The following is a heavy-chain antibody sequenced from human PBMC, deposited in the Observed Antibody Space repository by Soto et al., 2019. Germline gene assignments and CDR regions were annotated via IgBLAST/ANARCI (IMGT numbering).Heavy chain of an antibody. CDR2: IKQDGSEK. J-gene: IGHJ5*02. CDR1: GFTFSSYW. D-gene: IGHD5-12*01. CDR3: AKDVGGYDWGNWFDP. Sequence: PGGSLRLSCAASGFTFSSYWMSWVRQTPGKGLEWVANIKQDGSEKYYVDSVKGRFTISRDNSKNTLYLQMNSLRAEDTAVYYCAKDVGGYDWGNWFDPWGQGTLVTVSS. V-gene: IGHV3-7*03.